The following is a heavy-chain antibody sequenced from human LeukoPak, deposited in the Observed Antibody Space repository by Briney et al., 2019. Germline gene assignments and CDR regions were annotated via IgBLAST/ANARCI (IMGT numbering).Heavy chain of an antibody. CDR3: ARDVWVAVADYYCYYGMDV. V-gene: IGHV3-48*03. J-gene: IGHJ6*02. CDR1: GFTFSSYE. CDR2: ISSSGSTI. Sequence: GGSLRLSCAASGFTFSSYEMNWVRQAPGKGLEWVSYISSSGSTIYYADSVRGRFTISRDNAKNSLYLQMNSLRAEDTAVYYCARDVWVAVADYYCYYGMDVWGQGTTVTVSS. D-gene: IGHD6-19*01.